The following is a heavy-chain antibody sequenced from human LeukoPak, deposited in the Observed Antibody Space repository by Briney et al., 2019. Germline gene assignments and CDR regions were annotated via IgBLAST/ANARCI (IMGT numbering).Heavy chain of an antibody. CDR2: ISWNSGSI. CDR1: GFTFDDYA. D-gene: IGHD5-18*01. Sequence: PGRSLRLSCAASGFTFDDYAMHWVRQAPGKGLEWVSGISWNSGSIGYADSVKGRFTISRDNAKNSLYLQMNSLRAEDTALYYSAKDQGYSYGHSLDYWGQGTLVIVSS. V-gene: IGHV3-9*01. J-gene: IGHJ4*02. CDR3: AKDQGYSYGHSLDY.